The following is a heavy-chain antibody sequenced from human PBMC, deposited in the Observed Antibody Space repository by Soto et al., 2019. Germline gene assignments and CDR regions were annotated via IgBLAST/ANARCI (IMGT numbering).Heavy chain of an antibody. CDR2: IYYTGST. V-gene: IGHV4-31*03. J-gene: IGHJ4*02. Sequence: SETLSLTCSVSGASIRSGGYYWSWLRQSPGKGLEWIGHIYYTGSTFYSPSLKSRLTISLDTSKNQFSLDLRSVTAADTAMYYCARIEMASIKWGRGTLVTISS. CDR1: GASIRSGGYY. CDR3: ARIEMASIK.